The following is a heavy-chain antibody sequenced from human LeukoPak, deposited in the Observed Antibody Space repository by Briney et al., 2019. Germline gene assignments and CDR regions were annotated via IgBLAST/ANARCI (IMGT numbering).Heavy chain of an antibody. Sequence: ASVKVSCKASGYTFTGYGISWVRQAPGQGLEWMGWISAYNGNTNYAQKPQGRVTMTTDTSTSTAYMELRSLRSDDTAVYYCARRFLEDSEDDYWGQGTLVTVSS. V-gene: IGHV1-18*01. D-gene: IGHD3-3*01. J-gene: IGHJ4*02. CDR1: GYTFTGYG. CDR3: ARRFLEDSEDDY. CDR2: ISAYNGNT.